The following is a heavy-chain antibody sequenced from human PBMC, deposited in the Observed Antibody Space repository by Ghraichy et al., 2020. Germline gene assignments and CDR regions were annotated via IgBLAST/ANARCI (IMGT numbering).Heavy chain of an antibody. CDR1: GFTFSSYA. CDR3: AKEHNYFDSSGP. J-gene: IGHJ4*02. V-gene: IGHV3-23*01. Sequence: GESLNISCATSGFTFSSYAMSWFRQAPGKGPEWVSAIGGAGGATFYADSVKGRFTISRDNSKTTLYLQMSSLGAEDTALYYCAKEHNYFDSSGPWGQGTLVTVSS. CDR2: IGGAGGAT. D-gene: IGHD3-22*01.